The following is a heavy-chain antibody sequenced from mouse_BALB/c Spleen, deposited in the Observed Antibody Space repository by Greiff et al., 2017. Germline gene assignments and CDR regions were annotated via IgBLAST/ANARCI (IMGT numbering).Heavy chain of an antibody. CDR1: GFAFTSYN. J-gene: IGHJ2*01. V-gene: IGHV1S135*01. CDR2: IDPYNGGT. Sequence: VQLQQSGPELVKPGASVKVSCKASGFAFTSYNMYWVKQSHGKSLEWIGYIDPYNGGTSYTQKFKGKATLTVDNSSSTAYMHINSMTSEDSAVYYCARCASYVYYFDYWGQGTTLTVSS. CDR3: ARCASYVYYFDY. D-gene: IGHD1-2*01.